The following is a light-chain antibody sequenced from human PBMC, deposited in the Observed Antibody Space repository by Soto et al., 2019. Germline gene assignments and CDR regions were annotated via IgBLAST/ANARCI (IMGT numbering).Light chain of an antibody. CDR2: GAS. J-gene: IGKJ5*01. Sequence: PVKKATPSSRASQSVSSNLAWYQQKPGQAPRLLIYGASTRATGIPARFSGSGSGTEFTLPNSSLQSEDFAASYCQQRNNWPPITLGQGTRLEIK. CDR3: QQRNNWPPIT. V-gene: IGKV3-15*01. CDR1: QSVSSN.